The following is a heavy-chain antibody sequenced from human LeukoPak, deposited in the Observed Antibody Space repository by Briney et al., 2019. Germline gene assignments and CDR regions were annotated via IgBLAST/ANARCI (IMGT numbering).Heavy chain of an antibody. CDR2: IYTSGST. Sequence: PSETLSLTCTVSGGSISSGSYYWSWIRQPAGKGLEWIGRIYTSGSTNYNPSLKSRVTISVDTSKNQFSLKVNSVTAADTAVYYCASTRTGYQYWYFDPWGRGTLVTVSS. J-gene: IGHJ2*01. CDR3: ASTRTGYQYWYFDP. V-gene: IGHV4-61*02. CDR1: GGSISSGSYY. D-gene: IGHD3/OR15-3a*01.